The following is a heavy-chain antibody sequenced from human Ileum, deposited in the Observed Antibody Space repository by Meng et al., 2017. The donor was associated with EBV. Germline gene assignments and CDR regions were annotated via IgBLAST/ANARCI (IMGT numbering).Heavy chain of an antibody. CDR1: GDSISSNNW. D-gene: IGHD3-10*01. V-gene: IGHV4-4*02. Sequence: QGQLQESGPGLVKPSGTLSLTCAVSGDSISSNNWWSWVRQSPGKGLEWIAEIHHSGTTTYNPSLKSRVTISVDKSENHFSLKLTSVTAADTAVYHCLRGSGGSVWGQGTLVTVSS. J-gene: IGHJ1*01. CDR3: LRGSGGSV. CDR2: IHHSGTT.